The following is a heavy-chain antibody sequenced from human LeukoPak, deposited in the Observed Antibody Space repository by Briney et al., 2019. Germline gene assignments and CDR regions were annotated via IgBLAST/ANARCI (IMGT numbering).Heavy chain of an antibody. CDR1: GGSFSGYY. V-gene: IGHV4-59*01. J-gene: IGHJ3*02. CDR3: ASQLWTAFDI. D-gene: IGHD5-18*01. Sequence: SETLSLTCAVYGGSFSGYYWSWIRQPPGKGLEWIGYIYYSGSTNYNPSLKSRVTISVDTSKNQSSLKLSSVTAADTAVYYCASQLWTAFDIWGQGTMVTVSS. CDR2: IYYSGST.